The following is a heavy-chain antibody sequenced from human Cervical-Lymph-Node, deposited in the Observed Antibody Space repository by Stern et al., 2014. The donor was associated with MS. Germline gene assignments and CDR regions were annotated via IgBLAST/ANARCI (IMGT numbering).Heavy chain of an antibody. D-gene: IGHD3-16*01. Sequence: EMQLVESGGGLVKPGGSLRLSCAASGFTFSSYSMNWVRQAPGKGLEWVSSISSSSSYIYYADSVKGRFTISRDNAKNSLYLQMNSLRAEDTAVYYCARDHSSSLGWFDPWGQGTLVTVSS. CDR1: GFTFSSYS. CDR3: ARDHSSSLGWFDP. CDR2: ISSSSSYI. V-gene: IGHV3-21*01. J-gene: IGHJ5*02.